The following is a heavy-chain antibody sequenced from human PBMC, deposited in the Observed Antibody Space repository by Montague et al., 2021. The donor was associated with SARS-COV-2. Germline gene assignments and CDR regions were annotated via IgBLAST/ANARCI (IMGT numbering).Heavy chain of an antibody. CDR1: GFAFNRNS. D-gene: IGHD7-27*01. CDR3: ARGENPTGFFVDY. CDR2: LSSDESLE. V-gene: IGHV3-30*04. J-gene: IGHJ4*02. Sequence: SLRLSCAASGFAFNRNSMHWVRQAPGKGLEWLALLSSDESLERYAESVSGRFTISRDNSKSTVFLQMNSLRPGDTAVYYCARGENPTGFFVDYWGQGTLVTVSS.